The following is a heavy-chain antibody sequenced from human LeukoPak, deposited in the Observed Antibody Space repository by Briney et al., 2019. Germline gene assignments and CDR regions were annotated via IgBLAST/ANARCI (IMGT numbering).Heavy chain of an antibody. J-gene: IGHJ3*02. D-gene: IGHD6-13*01. Sequence: SETLSLTCTVSGGSISSSSYYWGWIRQPPGKGLEWIGSIYHSGSTYYNPSLKSRVTISVDTSKNQFSLKLSSVTAADTAVYYCAQGAAAGTFDAFDIWGQGTMVTVSS. CDR1: GGSISSSSYY. CDR2: IYHSGST. CDR3: AQGAAAGTFDAFDI. V-gene: IGHV4-39*07.